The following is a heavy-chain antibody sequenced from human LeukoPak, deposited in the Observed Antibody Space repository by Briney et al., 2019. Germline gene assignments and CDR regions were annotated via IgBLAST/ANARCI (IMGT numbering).Heavy chain of an antibody. CDR3: ARGGWELFGSSFDY. J-gene: IGHJ4*02. CDR2: ISSSSSYI. CDR1: GFTFSSYS. D-gene: IGHD1-26*01. Sequence: GGSLRLSCAASGFTFSSYSMNWVRQAPGKGLEWVSSISSSSSYIYYADSVKGRFTISRDNAKNSLYLQMNSLRAEDTAVYYCARGGWELFGSSFDYWGQGTLVTVSS. V-gene: IGHV3-21*01.